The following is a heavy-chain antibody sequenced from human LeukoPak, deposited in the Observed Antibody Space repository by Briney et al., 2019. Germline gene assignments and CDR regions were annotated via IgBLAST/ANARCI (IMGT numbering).Heavy chain of an antibody. CDR1: GFTFSSYW. CDR2: IKQDGSEK. D-gene: IGHD3-9*01. CDR3: ARVFYDILTSYYTEEYFQH. V-gene: IGHV3-7*01. J-gene: IGHJ1*01. Sequence: GGSLRLSCAASGFTFSSYWMSWVRQAPGKGLEWVANIKQDGSEKYYVDSVKGRFTISRDNAKNSLYLQMNSLRAEDTAVYYCARVFYDILTSYYTEEYFQHWGQGTLVTVSS.